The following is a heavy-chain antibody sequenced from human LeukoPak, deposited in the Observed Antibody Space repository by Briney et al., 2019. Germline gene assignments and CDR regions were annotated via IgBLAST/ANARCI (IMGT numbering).Heavy chain of an antibody. CDR1: GGTFNTSA. D-gene: IGHD4-17*01. CDR2: IMPLFGTA. CDR3: ARDVHGDYGSGWFDP. Sequence: GASVKVSCKTSGGTFNTSAISWVRQAPGQGLEWLGGIMPLFGTAGYAQKSQGRVTITKDESTRTVYLELTSLTSDDTAVYYCARDVHGDYGSGWFDPWGQGTLVSVSS. J-gene: IGHJ5*02. V-gene: IGHV1-69*05.